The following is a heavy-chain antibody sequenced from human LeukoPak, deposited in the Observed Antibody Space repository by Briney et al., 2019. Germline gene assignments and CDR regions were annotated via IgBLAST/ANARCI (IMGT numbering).Heavy chain of an antibody. V-gene: IGHV4-59*08. D-gene: IGHD3-9*01. CDR1: VGSISSYY. CDR2: IFYSGCK. Sequence: SETLSLTCTVSVGSISSYYWRWIRQPPAKGLALVGFIFYSGCKSYNPSLKSRVTISIHTSKHQFFLRLSSVTAADRAVYFCSRQPSGYDSLTGYYPWYFVLWGRGTLVTASS. J-gene: IGHJ2*01. CDR3: SRQPSGYDSLTGYYPWYFVL.